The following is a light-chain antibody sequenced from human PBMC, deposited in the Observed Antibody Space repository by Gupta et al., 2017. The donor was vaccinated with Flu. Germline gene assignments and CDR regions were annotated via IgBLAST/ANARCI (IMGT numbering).Light chain of an antibody. V-gene: IGLV1-47*01. CDR3: AAWDDSVSGYV. CDR2: RNN. J-gene: IGLJ1*01. CDR1: SSNIGRNY. Sequence: QSVLPHPPSTSGTPGQRVTIPCSGSSSNIGRNYVYWYQQFPGTAPKLLIFRNNQRTSGVPDRFSGSKSGTSASLAISGLRSEDEADYYCAAWDDSVSGYVFGTGTKVTVL.